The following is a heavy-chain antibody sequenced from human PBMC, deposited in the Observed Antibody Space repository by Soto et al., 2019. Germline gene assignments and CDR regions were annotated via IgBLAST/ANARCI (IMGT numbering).Heavy chain of an antibody. CDR3: ARADIVVVPAATSYYYYGLDV. Sequence: ASVKVSCKASGYTFTGYYMHWVRQAPGQGLEWMGWINAGNGNTKYSQKFQGRVTITRDTSASTAYMELSSLRSEDTAVYYCARADIVVVPAATSYYYYGLDVWGQGTPVTVSS. D-gene: IGHD2-2*01. CDR1: GYTFTGYY. J-gene: IGHJ6*02. CDR2: INAGNGNT. V-gene: IGHV1-3*01.